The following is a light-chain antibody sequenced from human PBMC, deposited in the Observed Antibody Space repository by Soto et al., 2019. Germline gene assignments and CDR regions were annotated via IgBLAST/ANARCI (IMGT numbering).Light chain of an antibody. CDR1: SSDVGSYNL. Sequence: QSALTQPASVSGSPGQSITFSCTGTSSDVGSYNLVSWYQHHPAKAPKVMIYEVSKWPSGVSNRFTGSKSGNTASLTISGLQAEDEADYYCCSYAGGNTYVFGTGTKLTVL. CDR2: EVS. J-gene: IGLJ1*01. CDR3: CSYAGGNTYV. V-gene: IGLV2-23*02.